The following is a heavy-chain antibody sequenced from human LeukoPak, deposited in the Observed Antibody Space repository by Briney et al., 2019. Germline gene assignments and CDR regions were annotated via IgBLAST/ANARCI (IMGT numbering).Heavy chain of an antibody. V-gene: IGHV3-30*18. Sequence: GGSLRLSCAVSGSTFDIYGMHWLRKAPGKGLEWVAVISYDGSEKYYADSVKGRFAISRDNSKNTLYLQMNSLRAEDTAVYYCAKISSSNPYYYYYMDVWGKGTTVTVSS. CDR1: GSTFDIYG. CDR3: AKISSSNPYYYYYMDV. CDR2: ISYDGSEK. J-gene: IGHJ6*03.